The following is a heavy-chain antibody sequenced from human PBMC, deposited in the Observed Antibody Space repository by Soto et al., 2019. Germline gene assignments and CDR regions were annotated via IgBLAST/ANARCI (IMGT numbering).Heavy chain of an antibody. CDR2: IYYTGST. V-gene: IGHV4-31*03. D-gene: IGHD3-3*01. Sequence: QVQLQESGPGLVRPSQTLSLTCTVSGGSIISGGHYWTWVRQHPGKGLEWMWYIYYTGSTSYNPSLESRIIMSADTAKNQVSLRMDSVTGADTGVYSCARVGVDGLPGASRSLYIMVVWGQGTTVTVSS. CDR3: ARVGVDGLPGASRSLYIMVV. CDR1: GGSIISGGHY. J-gene: IGHJ6*02.